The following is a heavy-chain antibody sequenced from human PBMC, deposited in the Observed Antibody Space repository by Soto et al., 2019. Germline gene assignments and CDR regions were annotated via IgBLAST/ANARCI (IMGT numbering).Heavy chain of an antibody. CDR3: AKGVEIVATIPAY. V-gene: IGHV3-23*01. CDR1: GFTFSNYA. J-gene: IGHJ4*02. Sequence: EVQLLESGGGLVQPGGSLRLSCAAPGFTFSNYAMSWVRQAPGKGLEWVSAISGRGGSAYYADSVKGRFTISRDNSKNTLYLQMNSLRAEDTAVYYCAKGVEIVATIPAYGGQGTLVTVSS. D-gene: IGHD5-12*01. CDR2: ISGRGGSA.